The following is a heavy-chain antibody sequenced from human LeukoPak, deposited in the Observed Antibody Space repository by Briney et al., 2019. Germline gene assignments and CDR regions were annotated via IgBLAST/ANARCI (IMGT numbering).Heavy chain of an antibody. Sequence: PGGSLRLSCAASGFTCSEAWKTWVRQAPGKGLEWVGRIKNKTDGGTTDYAAPVQGRFTISRDDSKNTLYLQMNSLKIEDTAMYFCTTYASSGNCFDSWGQGTLVTVSS. CDR1: GFTCSEAW. CDR2: IKNKTDGGTT. V-gene: IGHV3-15*01. J-gene: IGHJ5*01. D-gene: IGHD3-10*01. CDR3: TTYASSGNCFDS.